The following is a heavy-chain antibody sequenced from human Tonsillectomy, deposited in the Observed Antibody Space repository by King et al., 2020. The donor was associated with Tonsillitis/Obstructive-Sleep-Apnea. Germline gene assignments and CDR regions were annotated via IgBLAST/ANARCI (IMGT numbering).Heavy chain of an antibody. CDR2: ISSSGSTI. J-gene: IGHJ3*02. CDR1: GFTFSSYE. Sequence: VQLVESGGGLVQPGGSLRLSCAASGFTFSSYEMNWVRQAPGKGLEWVSYISSSGSTIYYADSVKGRFTISRDNAKNSLYLQMNSLRAEDTAVYYCASLDGGNDEAFDIWGQGTMVTVSS. CDR3: ASLDGGNDEAFDI. D-gene: IGHD4-23*01. V-gene: IGHV3-48*03.